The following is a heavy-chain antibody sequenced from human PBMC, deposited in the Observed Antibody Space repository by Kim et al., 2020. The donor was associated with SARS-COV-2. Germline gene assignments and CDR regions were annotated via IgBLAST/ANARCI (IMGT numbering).Heavy chain of an antibody. D-gene: IGHD3-22*01. J-gene: IGHJ4*02. Sequence: SVKGRFTISRDNAKNSLFLQMNSLRADDTAVYYCARAVHYDSNGYLRDFDYWGQGTLVTVSS. V-gene: IGHV3-11*06. CDR3: ARAVHYDSNGYLRDFDY.